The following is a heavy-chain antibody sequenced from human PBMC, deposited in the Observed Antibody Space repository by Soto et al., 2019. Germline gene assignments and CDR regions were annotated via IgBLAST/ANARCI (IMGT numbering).Heavy chain of an antibody. Sequence: SVKVSCKASGDTFNNYAISWVRQAPGQGLEWVGGIIPNVDAANSAQKFQGRVTITADEPTSTACMELSRLRSEDTAVYYCAKGSYYDDSSSFNPPGLYYRYFGLDVWGQGTPVTVSS. D-gene: IGHD3-22*01. CDR3: AKGSYYDDSSSFNPPGLYYRYFGLDV. CDR1: GDTFNNYA. V-gene: IGHV1-69*13. CDR2: IIPNVDAA. J-gene: IGHJ6*02.